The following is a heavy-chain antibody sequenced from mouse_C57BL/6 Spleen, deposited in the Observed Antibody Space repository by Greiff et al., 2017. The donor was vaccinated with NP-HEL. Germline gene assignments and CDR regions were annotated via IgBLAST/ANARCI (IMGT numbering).Heavy chain of an antibody. J-gene: IGHJ1*03. V-gene: IGHV1-72*01. CDR3: AGAEDCYDEGKFDD. CDR1: GYTFTSYW. Sequence: QVQLQQPGAELVKPGASVKLSCKASGYTFTSYWMHWVKQRPGRGLEWIGKIDPNRGGTKYNEKFKSKATLTVDKPSSTAYMQLSSLTSEDSAVYDCAGAEDCYDEGKFDDWGKGTTVTVSA. D-gene: IGHD2-12*01. CDR2: IDPNRGGT.